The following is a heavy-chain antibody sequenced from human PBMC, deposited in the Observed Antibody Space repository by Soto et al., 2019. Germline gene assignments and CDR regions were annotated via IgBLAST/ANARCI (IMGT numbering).Heavy chain of an antibody. CDR1: GGSFSGYY. CDR3: ARGWGRIFDY. CDR2: INHSGST. V-gene: IGHV4-34*01. Sequence: QVQLQQWGAGLLKPSETLSLTCAVYGGSFSGYYWNWIRQPPGKGLEWIGEINHSGSTNYNPSLKSRLTISVDTSKNQCSRKLSSVTAADTAVYYCARGWGRIFDYWGQGTVVTVSS. D-gene: IGHD7-27*01. J-gene: IGHJ4*02.